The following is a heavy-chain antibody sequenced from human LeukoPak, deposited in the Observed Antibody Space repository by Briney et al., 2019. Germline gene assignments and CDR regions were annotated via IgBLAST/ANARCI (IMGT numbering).Heavy chain of an antibody. J-gene: IGHJ4*02. Sequence: SQTLSLTCTVSGGSLSSGDYYWGWLRQPPGTGLEWIGYIYYSGSTYYNPSLKSRVTISVDTSKNQFSLKLSSVTAADTAVYYCARARWGALNYFDYWGQGTLVTVSS. V-gene: IGHV4-30-4*01. CDR1: GGSLSSGDYY. D-gene: IGHD4/OR15-4a*01. CDR2: IYYSGST. CDR3: ARARWGALNYFDY.